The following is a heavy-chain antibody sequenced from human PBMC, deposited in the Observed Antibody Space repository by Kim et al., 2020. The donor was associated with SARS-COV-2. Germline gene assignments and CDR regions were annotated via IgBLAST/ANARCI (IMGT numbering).Heavy chain of an antibody. Sequence: GGSLRLSCTASGFTFGDYAMSWFRQAPGKGLEWVGFIRSKAYGGTTEYAASVKGRFTISRDDSKSIAYLQMNSLKTEDTAVYYCTSYYDSSGSKTYAFDIWGQGTMVTVSS. J-gene: IGHJ3*02. V-gene: IGHV3-49*03. CDR2: IRSKAYGGTT. D-gene: IGHD3-22*01. CDR3: TSYYDSSGSKTYAFDI. CDR1: GFTFGDYA.